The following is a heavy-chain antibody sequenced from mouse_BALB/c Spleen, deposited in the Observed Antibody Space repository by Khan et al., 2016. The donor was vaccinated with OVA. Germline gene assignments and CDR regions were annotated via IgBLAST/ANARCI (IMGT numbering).Heavy chain of an antibody. CDR1: GFTFSTYA. D-gene: IGHD2-1*01. V-gene: IGHV5-9-3*01. CDR2: ISSDGDYT. CDR3: ARSPYGNFAY. Sequence: EVELVESGGGLVKPGGSLKLSCAASGFTFSTYAMSWVRQTPEKRLEWVATISSDGDYTYFPDNVTGRFTISRDYAKNTLCLQMTSLRSEDTAMYYCARSPYGNFAYWGQGTLVTVSA. J-gene: IGHJ3*01.